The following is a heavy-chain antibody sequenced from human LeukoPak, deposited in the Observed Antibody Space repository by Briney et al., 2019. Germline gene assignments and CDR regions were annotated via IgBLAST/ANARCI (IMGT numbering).Heavy chain of an antibody. CDR1: GFTFSSYS. D-gene: IGHD4-11*01. V-gene: IGHV3-21*01. Sequence: PGGSLRLSCAASGFTFSSYSMNWVRQAPGKGLEWVSSISTSSSYIYYADSVKGRFTISRDNAKNSLYLQMNSLRAEDTAVYYCARVSRDFYSNYYYYYGMDVWGQGTTVTVSS. CDR2: ISTSSSYI. CDR3: ARVSRDFYSNYYYYYGMDV. J-gene: IGHJ6*02.